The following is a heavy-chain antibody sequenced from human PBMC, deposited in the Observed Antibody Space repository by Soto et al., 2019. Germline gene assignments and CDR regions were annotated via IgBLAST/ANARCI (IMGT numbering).Heavy chain of an antibody. CDR1: GGTFSSCA. D-gene: IGHD2-2*02. CDR3: ARQIHYISPFDY. J-gene: IGHJ4*02. CDR2: IIPIFGTA. Sequence: SVKVSCKASGGTFSSCAISWVRQAPGQGLEWMGGIIPIFGTANYAQKFQGRVTITADESTSTAYMELSSLRSEDTAVYYCARQIHYISPFDYWGQGTLVTVSS. V-gene: IGHV1-69*13.